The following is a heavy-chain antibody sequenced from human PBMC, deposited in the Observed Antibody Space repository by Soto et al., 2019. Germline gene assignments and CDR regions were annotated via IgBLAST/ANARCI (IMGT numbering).Heavy chain of an antibody. CDR3: VRGFYDSAGYSAPFDS. CDR1: GVSIRNYD. V-gene: IGHV4-59*01. Sequence: SETLSLTCTVSGVSIRNYDWNWIRRRPGKGLEWIGYIYNSGSTKYNPSLKSRVTISVDTSKNQFSLQLNSVTATDTAVYYCVRGFYDSAGYSAPFDSWGQGTLVTVSS. J-gene: IGHJ4*02. D-gene: IGHD3-22*01. CDR2: IYNSGST.